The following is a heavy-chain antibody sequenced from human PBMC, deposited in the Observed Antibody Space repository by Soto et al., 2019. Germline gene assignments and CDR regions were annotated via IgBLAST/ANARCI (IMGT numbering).Heavy chain of an antibody. D-gene: IGHD3-10*01. V-gene: IGHV3-48*01. Sequence: EVQLVESGGGLLQPGGSLRLTCAVSGFTFDTYNMNWVRQAPGNGLEWLSYLSGDSRTIFYADSVEGRFTISRDNAKKSLYLQMNSLRVEDTAVYYCAREGIMARGVMMDYWGQGTLVTVSS. CDR1: GFTFDTYN. CDR3: AREGIMARGVMMDY. CDR2: LSGDSRTI. J-gene: IGHJ4*02.